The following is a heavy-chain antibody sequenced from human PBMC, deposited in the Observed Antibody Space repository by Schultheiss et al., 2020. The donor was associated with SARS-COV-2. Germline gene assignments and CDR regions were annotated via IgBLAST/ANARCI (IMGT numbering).Heavy chain of an antibody. CDR1: GYTFTNYG. CDR3: VWDNYGYASFDY. CDR2: INPNSGGT. D-gene: IGHD5-18*01. V-gene: IGHV1-2*02. J-gene: IGHJ4*01. Sequence: ASVKVSCKASGYTFTNYGISWVRQAPGQGLEWMGWINPNSGGTNYAQKFQGRVTMTRDTSISTAYMELSRLRSDDTAVYYCVWDNYGYASFDYWGQGTLVTVSS.